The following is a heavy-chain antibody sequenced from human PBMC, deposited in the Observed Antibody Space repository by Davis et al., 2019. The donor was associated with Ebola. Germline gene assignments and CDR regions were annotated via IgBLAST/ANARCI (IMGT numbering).Heavy chain of an antibody. Sequence: GESLKISCAASGFTVSSNYMSWVRQAPGKGLEWVSVIYSGGSTYYADSVKGRFTISRDNSKNTLYLQMNSLRAEDTAVYYCARDRRTYYYDSSGYRTEYYFDYWGQGTLVTVSS. CDR1: GFTVSSNY. J-gene: IGHJ4*02. D-gene: IGHD3-22*01. CDR3: ARDRRTYYYDSSGYRTEYYFDY. V-gene: IGHV3-66*01. CDR2: IYSGGST.